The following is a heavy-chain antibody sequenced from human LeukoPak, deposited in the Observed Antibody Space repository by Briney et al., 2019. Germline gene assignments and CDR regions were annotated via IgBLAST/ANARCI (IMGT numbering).Heavy chain of an antibody. CDR3: ATGPIDTAMADYYYYGMGV. J-gene: IGHJ6*04. Sequence: PSETLSLTCTVSGGSLSSGDYYWSWIRQPPGKGLEWIGYIYYSGSTYYNPSLKSRVTISVDTSKNQFSLKLSSATAADTAVYYCATGPIDTAMADYYYYGMGVWGKGTTVTVSS. CDR2: IYYSGST. CDR1: GGSLSSGDYY. V-gene: IGHV4-30-4*01. D-gene: IGHD5-18*01.